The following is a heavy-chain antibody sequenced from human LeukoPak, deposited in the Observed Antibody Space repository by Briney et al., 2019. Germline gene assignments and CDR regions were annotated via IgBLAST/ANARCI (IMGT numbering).Heavy chain of an antibody. CDR3: ARYAYYDSSGYVDY. D-gene: IGHD3-22*01. Sequence: ASVKVSCKASGYTFTSYDINWVRQATGQGLEWMGWMNPNSGNTGYAQKFQGRATITRNTSISTAYMELSSLRSEDTAVYYCARYAYYDSSGYVDYWGQGTLVTVSS. CDR1: GYTFTSYD. V-gene: IGHV1-8*03. CDR2: MNPNSGNT. J-gene: IGHJ4*02.